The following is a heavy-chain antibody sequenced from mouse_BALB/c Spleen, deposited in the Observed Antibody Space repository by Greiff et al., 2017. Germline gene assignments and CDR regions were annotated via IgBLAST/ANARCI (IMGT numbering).Heavy chain of an antibody. CDR3: TREGHYYGSAWFAY. Sequence: QVQLQQPGAELVRPGASVKLSCKASGYTFTSYWINWVKQRPGQGLEWIGNIYPSDSYTNYNQKFKDKATLTVDKSSSTAYMQLSSPTSEDSAVYYCTREGHYYGSAWFAYWGQGTLVTVSA. CDR2: IYPSDSYT. J-gene: IGHJ3*01. D-gene: IGHD1-2*01. V-gene: IGHV1-69*02. CDR1: GYTFTSYW.